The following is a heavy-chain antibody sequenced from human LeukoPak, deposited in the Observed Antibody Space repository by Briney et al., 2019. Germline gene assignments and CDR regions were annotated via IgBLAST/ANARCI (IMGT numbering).Heavy chain of an antibody. D-gene: IGHD1-26*01. CDR3: AKDESGSPGA. CDR2: NSWNSGSI. J-gene: IGHJ5*02. V-gene: IGHV3-9*01. Sequence: GRSLRLSCAASGFTFDDYAMHWVRQAPGKGLERVSGNSWNSGSIGYADSVKGRFTISRDNAKNSLYLQMNSLRAEDTALYYCAKDESGSPGAWGQGTLVTVSS. CDR1: GFTFDDYA.